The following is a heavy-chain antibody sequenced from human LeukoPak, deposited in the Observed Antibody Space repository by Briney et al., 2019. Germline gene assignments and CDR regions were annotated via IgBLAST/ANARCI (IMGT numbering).Heavy chain of an antibody. CDR1: GASISSYY. CDR2: IYTSGSP. D-gene: IGHD6-13*01. V-gene: IGHV4-4*07. Sequence: SETLSLTCTVSGASISSYYWSWIRQPAGKGLEWIGRIYTSGSPNYNPSLKSRVTMSVDTSKNRFSLQLSSVTAADTAVYYCARASSSSWYYHYGMDVWGQGTTVTVSS. CDR3: ARASSSSWYYHYGMDV. J-gene: IGHJ6*02.